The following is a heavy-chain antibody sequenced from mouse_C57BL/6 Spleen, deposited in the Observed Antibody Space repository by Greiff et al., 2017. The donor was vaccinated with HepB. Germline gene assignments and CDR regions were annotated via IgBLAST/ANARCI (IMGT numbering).Heavy chain of an antibody. CDR1: GFTFSSYA. CDR3: ARGRGYWYFDV. Sequence: EVHLVESGGGLVKPGGSLKLSCAASGFTFSSYAMSWVRQTPEKRLEWVATISDGGSYTYYPDNVKGRFTISRDNAKNNLYLQMSHLKSKDTAMYYCARGRGYWYFDVWGTGTTVTVSS. V-gene: IGHV5-4*01. J-gene: IGHJ1*03. CDR2: ISDGGSYT.